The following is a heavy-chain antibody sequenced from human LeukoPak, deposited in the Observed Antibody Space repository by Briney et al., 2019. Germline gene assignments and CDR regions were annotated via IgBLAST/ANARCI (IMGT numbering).Heavy chain of an antibody. Sequence: PGGSLRLSCAASGFTFSNYAVHYVRQPPGKGLEWVATLSYDGSKRYYGDSVQGRFIISRDSPQKTLYLQMNNLRTEDTAVYYCARVRGGSVRGGFDMWGQGTLVTVSS. J-gene: IGHJ3*02. CDR3: ARVRGGSVRGGFDM. CDR2: LSYDGSKR. D-gene: IGHD3-10*01. CDR1: GFTFSNYA. V-gene: IGHV3-30*04.